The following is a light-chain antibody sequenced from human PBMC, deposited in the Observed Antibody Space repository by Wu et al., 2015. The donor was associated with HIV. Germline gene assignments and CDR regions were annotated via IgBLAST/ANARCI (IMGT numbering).Light chain of an antibody. CDR3: QQFSIYPQQLT. V-gene: IGKV1-13*02. Sequence: AIQLTQSPSSLSASVGDRVTITCRASQGIHNDLAWYQQKPGKAPKLLIYHASSLKSGVPSRFSGSGSGTDFTLTISSLQPEDFATYFCQQFSIYPQQLTFGGGTKVEIK. CDR1: QGIHND. CDR2: HAS. J-gene: IGKJ4*01.